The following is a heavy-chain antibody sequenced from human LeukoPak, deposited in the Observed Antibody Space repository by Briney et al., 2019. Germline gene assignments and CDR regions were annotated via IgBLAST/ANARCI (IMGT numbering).Heavy chain of an antibody. CDR2: INHSGST. CDR1: GGSFSGYY. CDR3: ARGRGYLRLLEWRRNWFDP. D-gene: IGHD3-3*01. J-gene: IGHJ5*02. V-gene: IGHV4-34*01. Sequence: PSEALSLTCAVYGGSFSGYYWSWIRQPPGKGLEWIGEINHSGSTNYNPSLKSRVTISVDTSKNQFSLKLSSVTAADTAVYYCARGRGYLRLLEWRRNWFDPWGQGTLVTVSS.